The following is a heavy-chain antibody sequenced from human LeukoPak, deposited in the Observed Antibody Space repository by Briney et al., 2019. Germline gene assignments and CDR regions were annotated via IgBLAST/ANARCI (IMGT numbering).Heavy chain of an antibody. CDR3: ARGPPVTKGSYFDY. CDR2: IRGSGGST. V-gene: IGHV3-23*01. J-gene: IGHJ4*02. Sequence: GGSLRLFCAASGFSVSTSYMSWVRQAPGKGLEWVSAIRGSGGSTYYADSVKGRFTISRDNSKNTLYLQRHSFRAEDTPVYYCARGPPVTKGSYFDYWGQGTLVTVSS. CDR1: GFSVSTSY. D-gene: IGHD4-17*01.